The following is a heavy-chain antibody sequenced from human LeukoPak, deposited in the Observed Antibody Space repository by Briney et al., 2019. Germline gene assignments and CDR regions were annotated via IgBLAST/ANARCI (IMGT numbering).Heavy chain of an antibody. CDR3: VRASYYYGMDV. J-gene: IGHJ6*02. V-gene: IGHV3-13*01. Sequence: GPLRLSCAASGFTFSNHDMHWVRHGTGKGLEWVSGIGPAGDSYYAGSVKGRITISRENAKNSLYLQMNSMRAGDTAVYYCVRASYYYGMDVWGQGTTVTV. CDR2: IGPAGDS. CDR1: GFTFSNHD.